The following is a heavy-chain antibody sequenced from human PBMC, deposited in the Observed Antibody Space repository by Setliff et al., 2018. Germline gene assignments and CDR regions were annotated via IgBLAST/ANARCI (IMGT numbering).Heavy chain of an antibody. Sequence: GGSLRLSCAASGFVFGTYGMHWVRQAPGKGLDWVASVRFDGSYKVYADSVKGRFTISRDNAKNLLYLQMNNLRVEDTALYSCAKSPHDFWSGRVFFDYWGQGILVTVSS. CDR2: VRFDGSYK. J-gene: IGHJ4*01. V-gene: IGHV3-30*02. D-gene: IGHD3-3*01. CDR1: GFVFGTYG. CDR3: AKSPHDFWSGRVFFDY.